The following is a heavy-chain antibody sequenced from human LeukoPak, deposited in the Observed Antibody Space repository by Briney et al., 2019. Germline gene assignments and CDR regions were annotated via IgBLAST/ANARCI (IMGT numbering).Heavy chain of an antibody. Sequence: PSETLSLTCAVYGGSFSGYYWSWIRQPPGKGLEWIGEINHSGSTNYNPSLKSRVTISVDTSKNQFSLKLSSVTAADTAVYYCARGLLINDAFDIWGQGTMVTVSS. D-gene: IGHD3-22*01. J-gene: IGHJ3*02. V-gene: IGHV4-34*01. CDR2: INHSGST. CDR1: GGSFSGYY. CDR3: ARGLLINDAFDI.